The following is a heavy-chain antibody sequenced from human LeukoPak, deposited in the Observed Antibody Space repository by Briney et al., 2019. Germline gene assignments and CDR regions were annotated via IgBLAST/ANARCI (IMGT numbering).Heavy chain of an antibody. J-gene: IGHJ6*03. CDR3: AKDRCSNGIGCLYYYMDV. D-gene: IGHD2-8*01. CDR2: IQYDGSNK. CDR1: GFTFSSYE. Sequence: GGSLRLSCAASGFTFSSYEMNWVRQAPGKGLEWVAYIQYDGSNKQYADSVKGRFTISRDSSKNTLYLQMNSPRAEDTAVYYCAKDRCSNGIGCLYYYMDVWGKGTTVTISS. V-gene: IGHV3-30*02.